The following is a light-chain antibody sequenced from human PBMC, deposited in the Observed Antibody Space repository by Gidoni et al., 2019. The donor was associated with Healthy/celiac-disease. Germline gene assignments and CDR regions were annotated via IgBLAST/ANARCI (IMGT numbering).Light chain of an antibody. V-gene: IGKV3-15*01. Sequence: EIVMTQSPATLSVSPGERATLSCRASQSVSSNLAWYQQKPVQAPRLLIYGASTRATGIPARFSGSGSGTEFTLTISSLQSEDFAVYYCQQYNNWPPTFGGXTKVEIK. CDR2: GAS. CDR3: QQYNNWPPT. J-gene: IGKJ4*01. CDR1: QSVSSN.